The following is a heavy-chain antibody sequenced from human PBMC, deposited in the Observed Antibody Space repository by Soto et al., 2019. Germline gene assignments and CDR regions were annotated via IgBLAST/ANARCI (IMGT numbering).Heavy chain of an antibody. D-gene: IGHD2-15*01. Sequence: QVQLVESGGGVVQPGRSPRLSCAASGFTFSSYGMHWVRQAPGKGLEWVAVIWYDGSNKYYADSVKGRFTISRDNSKNTLYLQMNSLRAEDTAVYYCARASGYSLLYWGQGTLVTVSS. J-gene: IGHJ4*02. CDR2: IWYDGSNK. V-gene: IGHV3-33*01. CDR1: GFTFSSYG. CDR3: ARASGYSLLY.